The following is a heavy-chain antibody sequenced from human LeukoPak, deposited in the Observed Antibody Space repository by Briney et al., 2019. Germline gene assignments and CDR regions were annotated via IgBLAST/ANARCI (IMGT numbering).Heavy chain of an antibody. CDR1: GFTFSSYG. CDR2: ISYDGSNK. CDR3: AKDQGFLTGTLDY. D-gene: IGHD1-20*01. Sequence: GSLRLSRAASGFTFSSYGMHWVRQAPGKGLEWVAVISYDGSNKYYADSVKGRFTISRDNSKNTLYLQMNSLRAEDTAVYYCAKDQGFLTGTLDYWGQGTLVTVSS. V-gene: IGHV3-30*18. J-gene: IGHJ4*02.